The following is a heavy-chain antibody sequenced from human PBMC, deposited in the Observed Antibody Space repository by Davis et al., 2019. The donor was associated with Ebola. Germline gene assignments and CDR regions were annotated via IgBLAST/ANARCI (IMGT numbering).Heavy chain of an antibody. CDR2: ISSSSSYI. D-gene: IGHD2-15*01. Sequence: WIRQPPGKGLDWVSSISSSSSYIYYADSVKGRFTISRDNSKNTLYLQMNSLGVEDTAVYYCARTHCSGGSCYLDYWGQGTLVTVSS. CDR3: ARTHCSGGSCYLDY. J-gene: IGHJ4*02. V-gene: IGHV3-21*04.